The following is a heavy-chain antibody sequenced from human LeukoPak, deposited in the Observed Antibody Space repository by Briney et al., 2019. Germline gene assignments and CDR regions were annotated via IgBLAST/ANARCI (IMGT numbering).Heavy chain of an antibody. Sequence: PGGSLGLSCAASGFTFSIYWMSWVRQAPGKRLEWVANIKQDGSEKYYVDSVKGRFTISRDNAKNSLYLQMNSLRAEDTAVYYCARHVVAVGFDYWGQGTLVTVSS. J-gene: IGHJ4*02. V-gene: IGHV3-7*01. CDR3: ARHVVAVGFDY. CDR1: GFTFSIYW. CDR2: IKQDGSEK. D-gene: IGHD3-22*01.